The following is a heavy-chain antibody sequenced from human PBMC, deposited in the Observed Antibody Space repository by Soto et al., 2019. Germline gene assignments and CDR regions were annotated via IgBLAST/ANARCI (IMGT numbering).Heavy chain of an antibody. D-gene: IGHD6-13*01. Sequence: PSETLSLTCAVYGGSFSGYYWSWIRQPPGKGLEWIGEINHSGSTNYNPSLKSRVTISVDTSKGQFSLKLSSVTAADTAVSYRACPSRGSNQVLEPWGQATLDTVSS. CDR2: INHSGST. CDR3: ACPSRGSNQVLEP. V-gene: IGHV4-34*01. CDR1: GGSFSGYY. J-gene: IGHJ5*02.